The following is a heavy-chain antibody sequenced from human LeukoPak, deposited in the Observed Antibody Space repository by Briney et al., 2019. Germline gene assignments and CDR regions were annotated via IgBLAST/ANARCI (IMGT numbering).Heavy chain of an antibody. CDR3: PRARVSDYHFDY. CDR2: INWNGGST. Sequence: GGSLRLSCAASGFTFDDYGMSWVRQAPGKGLEWVSGINWNGGSTGYADSVKGRFTISRDNAKNSLYLQMNSLRAEDTALYYCPRARVSDYHFDYWGQGTLVTVSS. V-gene: IGHV3-20*04. CDR1: GFTFDDYG. J-gene: IGHJ4*02. D-gene: IGHD4-17*01.